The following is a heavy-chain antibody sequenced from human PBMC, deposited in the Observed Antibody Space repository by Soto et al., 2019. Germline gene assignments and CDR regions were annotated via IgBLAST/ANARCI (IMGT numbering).Heavy chain of an antibody. J-gene: IGHJ6*04. CDR3: ARDLWVEPELYYYGMDV. V-gene: IGHV4-30-4*01. CDR1: GDSISSADYY. CDR2: IFYSGTT. Sequence: SETLSLTCTVSGDSISSADYYWSWIRQTPGKGLEWIGHIFYSGTTYYNPSLKSRLTISVDTSKNHFSLRLTSVTAADTAVYYCARDLWVEPELYYYGMDVWGKGTTVTVSS. D-gene: IGHD1-1*01.